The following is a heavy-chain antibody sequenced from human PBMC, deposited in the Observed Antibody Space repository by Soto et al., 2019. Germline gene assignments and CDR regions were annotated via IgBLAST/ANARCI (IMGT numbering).Heavy chain of an antibody. CDR1: GYTFTSYA. J-gene: IGHJ4*02. V-gene: IGHV1-3*01. D-gene: IGHD5-18*01. CDR2: INAGNGNT. CDR3: ARGLNGYLHYFDY. Sequence: TSVKVSCKASGYTFTSYAMHWVRQAPGQRLEWMGWINAGNGNTKYSQKFQGRVTITRDTSASTAYMELSSLRSEDTAVYYCARGLNGYLHYFDYWGQGTLVTVSS.